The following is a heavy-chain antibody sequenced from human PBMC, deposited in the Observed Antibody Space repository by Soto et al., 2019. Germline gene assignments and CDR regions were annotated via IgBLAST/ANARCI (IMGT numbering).Heavy chain of an antibody. J-gene: IGHJ6*02. CDR2: IIPIFGTA. D-gene: IGHD2-21*02. CDR1: GGTFSSYA. CDR3: AREVVVVTALPRTPNDYYYGMDV. Sequence: QVQLVQSGAEVKKPGSSVKVSCKASGGTFSSYAISWVRQAPGQGLEWMGGIIPIFGTANYAQKFQGRVTITADESTSTAYMELSSLRAEDTAVYYGAREVVVVTALPRTPNDYYYGMDVWGQGTTVTVSS. V-gene: IGHV1-69*01.